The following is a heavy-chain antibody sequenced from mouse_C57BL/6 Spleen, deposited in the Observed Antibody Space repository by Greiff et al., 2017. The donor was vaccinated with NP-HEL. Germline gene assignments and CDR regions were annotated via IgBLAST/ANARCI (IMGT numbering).Heavy chain of an antibody. D-gene: IGHD2-3*01. J-gene: IGHJ3*01. CDR1: GYSFTDYN. CDR3: AYDGYYGAWFAY. CDR2: INPNYGTT. Sequence: HLVESGPELVKPGASVKISCKASGYSFTDYNMNWVKQSNGKSLEWIGVINPNYGTTSYNQKFKGKATLTVDQSSSTAYMQLNSLTSEDSAVYYCAYDGYYGAWFAYWGQGTLVTVSA. V-gene: IGHV1-39*01.